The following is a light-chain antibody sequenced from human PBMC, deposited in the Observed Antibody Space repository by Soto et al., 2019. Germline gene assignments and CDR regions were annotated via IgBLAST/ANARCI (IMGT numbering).Light chain of an antibody. Sequence: QSPSTLSASVGDRVTITCRASQSISSWLAWYQQKPGKAPKLLIYKASSLESGVPSRFSGSGSGTEFTLTISSLQPDDFATYYCQQYNSYQTFGQGTKVDIK. CDR2: KAS. CDR3: QQYNSYQT. V-gene: IGKV1-5*03. CDR1: QSISSW. J-gene: IGKJ1*01.